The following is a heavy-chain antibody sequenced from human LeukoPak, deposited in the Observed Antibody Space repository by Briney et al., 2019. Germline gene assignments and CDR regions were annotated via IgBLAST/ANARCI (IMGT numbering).Heavy chain of an antibody. D-gene: IGHD6-13*01. CDR2: IYYSGST. CDR3: ASGIAAAGTVYFQH. Sequence: ASETLSLTCTVSGGSISSYYWSWIRQPPGKGLEWIGYIYYSGSTNYNPSLKSRVTISVDTSKNQFSLKLSSVTAADTAAYYCASGIAAAGTVYFQHWGQGTLVTVSS. J-gene: IGHJ1*01. CDR1: GGSISSYY. V-gene: IGHV4-59*01.